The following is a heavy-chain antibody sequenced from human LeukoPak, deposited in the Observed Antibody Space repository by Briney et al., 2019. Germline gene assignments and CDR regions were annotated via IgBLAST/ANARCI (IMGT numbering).Heavy chain of an antibody. CDR2: IIPILGIA. D-gene: IGHD3-22*01. J-gene: IGHJ4*02. CDR1: GGTLSSYA. V-gene: IGHV1-69*04. Sequence: ASVKVSCKASGGTLSSYAISWVRQAPGQGLEWMGRIIPILGIANYAQTFQGRVTITADKSTSTAYMELSSLRSEDTAVYYCARYYYDSSGYYSHWFDYWGQGTLVTVSS. CDR3: ARYYYDSSGYYSHWFDY.